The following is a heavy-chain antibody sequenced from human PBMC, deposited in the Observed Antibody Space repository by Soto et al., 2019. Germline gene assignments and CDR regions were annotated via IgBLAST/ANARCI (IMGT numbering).Heavy chain of an antibody. CDR2: IYSGGST. J-gene: IGHJ6*01. CDR1: GFTVSSNY. CDR3: ARGAFTIFMDV. V-gene: IGHV3-66*01. Sequence: PGGSLKLSCAASGFTVSSNYMSWVRQAPGKGLEWVSVIYSGGSTYYADSVKGRFTISRDNSKNTLYLQMNSLRAEDTAVYYCARGAFTIFMDVWGKGTTVIVSS. D-gene: IGHD3-3*01.